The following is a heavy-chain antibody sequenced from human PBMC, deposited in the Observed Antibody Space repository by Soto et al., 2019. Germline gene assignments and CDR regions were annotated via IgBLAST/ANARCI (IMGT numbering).Heavy chain of an antibody. CDR3: ARVMCGDCSTYYYYSMDV. J-gene: IGHJ6*02. D-gene: IGHD2-21*02. Sequence: VQLVESGGGLVKPGGSLRLSCAASGFTFGTYTMNWVRQAPGKGLEWVSSIGTTSSYIYYADSVRGRFTISRDNSTDSLYLQMSSLRAEDTAVYYCARVMCGDCSTYYYYSMDVWGQGTTVTVSS. CDR1: GFTFGTYT. V-gene: IGHV3-21*01. CDR2: IGTTSSYI.